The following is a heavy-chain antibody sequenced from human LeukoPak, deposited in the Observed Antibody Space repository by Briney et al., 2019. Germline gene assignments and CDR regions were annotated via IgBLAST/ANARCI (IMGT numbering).Heavy chain of an antibody. J-gene: IGHJ4*02. CDR2: INPNSGGT. CDR3: VEAAAGY. D-gene: IGHD6-13*01. V-gene: IGHV1-2*06. Sequence: GASVKVSCKASGYTFTSYGISWVRQAPGQGLEWMGRINPNSGGTNYAQKFQGRVTMTRDTSISTAYMELSRLRSDDTAVYYCVEAAAGYWGQGTLVTVSS. CDR1: GYTFTSYG.